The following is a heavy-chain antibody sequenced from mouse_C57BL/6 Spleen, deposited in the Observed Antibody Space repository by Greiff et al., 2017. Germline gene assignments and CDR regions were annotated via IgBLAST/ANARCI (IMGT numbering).Heavy chain of an antibody. Sequence: LQQSGAELVRPGSSVKLSCKDSYFAFTASAMPWVKQRPGHGLEWIGYFSMYSDATEYSENFKGKATLTANTSSSTAYMELSSLTSEDSAVYYCARGGGYGYGDAMDYWGQGTSVTVSA. V-gene: IGHV1-49*01. CDR1: YFAFTASA. CDR3: ARGGGYGYGDAMDY. D-gene: IGHD2-2*01. J-gene: IGHJ4*01. CDR2: FSMYSDAT.